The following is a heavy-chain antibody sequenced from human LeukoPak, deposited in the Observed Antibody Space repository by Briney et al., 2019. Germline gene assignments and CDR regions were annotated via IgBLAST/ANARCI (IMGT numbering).Heavy chain of an antibody. J-gene: IGHJ3*02. CDR1: GYTFTKYG. Sequence: SVKVSCKASGYTFTKYGITWVRQAPGQGLEWMGGIIPIFGTANYAQKFQGRVTITADESTSTAYMELSSLGSEDTAVYYCARHQDIVVVPAATWDAFDIWGQGTMVTVSS. CDR2: IIPIFGTA. V-gene: IGHV1-69*13. CDR3: ARHQDIVVVPAATWDAFDI. D-gene: IGHD2-2*01.